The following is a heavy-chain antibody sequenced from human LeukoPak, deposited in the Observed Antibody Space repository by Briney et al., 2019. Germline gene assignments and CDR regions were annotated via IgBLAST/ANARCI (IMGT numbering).Heavy chain of an antibody. D-gene: IGHD3-16*02. V-gene: IGHV4-34*01. CDR2: INHSGST. J-gene: IGHJ4*02. Sequence: PSETLSLTCAVYSGSFSGYYWSWIRQPPGKGLEWIGEINHSGSTNYNPSLKSRVTISVDTSKNQFSLKLSSVTAADTAVYYCARAPPRYDYVWGSYRDWGQGTLVTVSS. CDR1: SGSFSGYY. CDR3: ARAPPRYDYVWGSYRD.